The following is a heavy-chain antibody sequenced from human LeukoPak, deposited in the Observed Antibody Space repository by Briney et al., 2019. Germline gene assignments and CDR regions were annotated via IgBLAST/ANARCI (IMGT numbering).Heavy chain of an antibody. CDR2: ISSEGSST. J-gene: IGHJ4*02. CDR1: GFSFRSYW. D-gene: IGHD3-22*01. Sequence: GGSLRLSCAASGFSFRSYWMHWVRQAPGKGLAWVSRISSEGSSTSYADSVKGRFTISRDNAKNTLYLQMNSLRAEDTAVYYCARVGYDSSAYSLFDSWGQGTLVTVSS. CDR3: ARVGYDSSAYSLFDS. V-gene: IGHV3-74*01.